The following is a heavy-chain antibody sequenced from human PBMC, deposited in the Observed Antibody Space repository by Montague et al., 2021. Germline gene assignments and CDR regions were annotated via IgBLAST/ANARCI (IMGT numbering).Heavy chain of an antibody. CDR3: ARERDRYYYMDI. V-gene: IGHV4-34*01. CDR1: GGSFSGYY. J-gene: IGHJ6*03. Sequence: SETLSLTCAVYGGSFSGYYWSWIRQPPGKGLEWIGSVSHGGRTYYNPSLKSRVTISVDTSNNHFSLKLSSVTAADTAMYYCARERDRYYYMDIWGKGTTITVSS. CDR2: VSHGGRT.